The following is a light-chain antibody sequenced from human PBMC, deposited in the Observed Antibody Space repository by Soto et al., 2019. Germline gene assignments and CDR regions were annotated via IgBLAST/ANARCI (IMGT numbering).Light chain of an antibody. J-gene: IGKJ5*01. CDR2: DST. Sequence: VLTPTLATLSLSPVDRATLSCRSSQSIHTSLAWYQQKSAKPPRLVIYDSTLRANGVPDRFGGSMSGTEFTLTINSLEADDFAVYDGQQRNVWPPITVGQGGRLEIK. V-gene: IGKV3-11*01. CDR1: QSIHTS. CDR3: QQRNVWPPIT.